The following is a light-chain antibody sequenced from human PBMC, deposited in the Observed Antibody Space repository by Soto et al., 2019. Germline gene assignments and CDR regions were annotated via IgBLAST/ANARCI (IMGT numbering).Light chain of an antibody. J-gene: IGLJ1*01. CDR3: CSYGGSSALPYV. Sequence: QSVLAQPASVSGSPERSVTISCTGTSSDVGTYNLVSWYQQHPGKAPKLIIYEVAERPSGVSNRFSGSKFGNTASLTISGLLPEDEADYYCCSYGGSSALPYVFGTGTKVTVL. CDR2: EVA. V-gene: IGLV2-23*02. CDR1: SSDVGTYNL.